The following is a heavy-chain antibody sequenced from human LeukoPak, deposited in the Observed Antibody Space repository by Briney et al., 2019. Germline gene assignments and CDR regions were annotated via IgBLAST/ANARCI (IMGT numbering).Heavy chain of an antibody. Sequence: KPSETLSLTCTVSGDSISSSNYYWGWIRQPPGKGLEWIGSIYYSGSTYCNPSLKSRVTISVDTSTNQFSLKPSSVTAADTAVYYCARLYTYAYGSPGAFDIWGQGTVVTVSS. CDR3: ARLYTYAYGSPGAFDI. D-gene: IGHD3-16*01. CDR2: IYYSGST. CDR1: GDSISSSNYY. J-gene: IGHJ3*02. V-gene: IGHV4-39*01.